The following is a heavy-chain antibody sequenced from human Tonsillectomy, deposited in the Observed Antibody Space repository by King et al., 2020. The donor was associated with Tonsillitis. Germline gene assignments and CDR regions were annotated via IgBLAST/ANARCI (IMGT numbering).Heavy chain of an antibody. CDR3: ARSSSLEYFQH. J-gene: IGHJ1*01. CDR2: ITSGSGTI. V-gene: IGHV3-48*01. Sequence: VQLVESGGGLVQPGGSLRLSCAASGFTFSSYSMNWVRQAPGKGLEWISYITSGSGTIHYADSVRGRFTISRDNDKNSLYLQMNSLRAEDTAVYYCARSSSLEYFQHWGQGTLVTVSS. CDR1: GFTFSSYS. D-gene: IGHD6-13*01.